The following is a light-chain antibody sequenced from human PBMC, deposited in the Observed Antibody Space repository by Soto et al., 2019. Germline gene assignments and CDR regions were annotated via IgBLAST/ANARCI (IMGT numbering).Light chain of an antibody. CDR3: QQTFSPPFT. CDR1: QSISNS. Sequence: DIQMTQSLSSLSASVGDTVTITCRASQSISNSLSWYQQKPGKAPKFLIYVASTLQRGVPSRFSGSGSGTDLTLTISSLQPEDVATYYCQQTFSPPFTLGQGNKREMK. J-gene: IGKJ2*01. V-gene: IGKV1-39*01. CDR2: VAS.